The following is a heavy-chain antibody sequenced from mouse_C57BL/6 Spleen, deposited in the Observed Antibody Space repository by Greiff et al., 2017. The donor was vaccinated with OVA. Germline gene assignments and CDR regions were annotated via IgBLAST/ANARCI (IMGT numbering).Heavy chain of an antibody. CDR2: ISDGGSYT. J-gene: IGHJ2*01. CDR1: GFTFSSYA. Sequence: EVKLQESGGGLVKPGGSLKLSCAASGFTFSSYAMSWVRQTPEKRLEWVATISDGGSYTYYPDNVKGRFTISRDNAKNNLYLQMSHLKSEDTAMYYCARDGEIYYYGSSYFDYWGQGTTLTVSS. D-gene: IGHD1-1*01. CDR3: ARDGEIYYYGSSYFDY. V-gene: IGHV5-4*01.